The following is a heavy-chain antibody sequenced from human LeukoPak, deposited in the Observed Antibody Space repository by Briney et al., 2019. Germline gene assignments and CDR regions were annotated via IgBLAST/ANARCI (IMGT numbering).Heavy chain of an antibody. V-gene: IGHV1-69*13. CDR3: ARGPTFVFLEWPPQEFDY. CDR2: IIPIFGTA. D-gene: IGHD3-3*01. Sequence: SVKVSCKASGYTFSSYDINWVRQAPGQGLEWMGGIIPIFGTANYAQKFQGRVTITADESTSTAYMELSSLRSEDTAVYYCARGPTFVFLEWPPQEFDYWGQGTLVTVSS. J-gene: IGHJ4*02. CDR1: GYTFSSYD.